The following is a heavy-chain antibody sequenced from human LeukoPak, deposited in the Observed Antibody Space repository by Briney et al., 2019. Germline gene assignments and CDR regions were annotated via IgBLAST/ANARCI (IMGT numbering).Heavy chain of an antibody. CDR2: ISSSSSTI. CDR1: GFTFSSYS. V-gene: IGHV3-48*01. Sequence: PGGSLRLSCAASGFTFSSYSMNWVRQAPGKGLEWVSYISSSSSTIYYADSVKGRFTISRDNAKNSLYLQMNSLRAEDTAVYYCARDLFAMDRGGTGMDVWGQGTTVTVSS. CDR3: ARDLFAMDRGGTGMDV. D-gene: IGHD3-10*01. J-gene: IGHJ6*02.